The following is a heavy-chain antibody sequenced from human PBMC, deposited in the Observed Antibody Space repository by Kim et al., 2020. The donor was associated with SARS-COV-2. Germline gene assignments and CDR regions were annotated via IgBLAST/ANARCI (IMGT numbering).Heavy chain of an antibody. V-gene: IGHV3-21*01. D-gene: IGHD3-9*01. CDR3: ASEKYDILTADTPGFDY. CDR2: ISCSSVYI. Sequence: GGSLRLSCAASGFVFSSYTLNWVRQAPGKGLEWVSSISCSSVYIYYADSVKGRFTISRDNAKKSMYLHMNRLRAEDTAVYYCASEKYDILTADTPGFDYMGQGALVTVSS. J-gene: IGHJ4*02. CDR1: GFVFSSYT.